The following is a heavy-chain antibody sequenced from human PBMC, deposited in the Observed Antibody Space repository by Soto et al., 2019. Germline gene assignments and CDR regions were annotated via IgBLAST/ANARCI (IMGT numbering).Heavy chain of an antibody. CDR3: ARGYYSGSNPSSFDY. CDR2: ITPTLNIA. Sequence: QLQLVQSGAEVREPGSSVKVSCKASGGTFSSYTVIWVRQAPGQGLEWMGGITPTLNIAKYAEKFQGRVTITPDESTSTVSMHLSSLRSEDTAVYFCARGYYSGSNPSSFDYWGQGTLVAVSS. CDR1: GGTFSSYT. V-gene: IGHV1-69*01. J-gene: IGHJ4*02. D-gene: IGHD1-26*01.